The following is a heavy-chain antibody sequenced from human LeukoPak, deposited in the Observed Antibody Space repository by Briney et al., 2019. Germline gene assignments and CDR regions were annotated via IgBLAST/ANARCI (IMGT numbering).Heavy chain of an antibody. Sequence: SETLSLTCTVSGGSISSSSYYWGWIRQPPGKGLEWIGSIYYSGSTNYNPSLKSRVTMSVDTSKNQFSLKLSSVTAADTAVYYCAREYCIGGSCYSLDYWGQGTLVTVSS. D-gene: IGHD2-15*01. CDR3: AREYCIGGSCYSLDY. CDR1: GGSISSSSYY. J-gene: IGHJ4*02. V-gene: IGHV4-39*07. CDR2: IYYSGST.